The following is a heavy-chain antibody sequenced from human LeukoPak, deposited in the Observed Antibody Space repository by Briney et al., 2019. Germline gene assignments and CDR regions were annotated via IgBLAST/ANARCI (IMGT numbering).Heavy chain of an antibody. Sequence: SVKVSCKASGGTFSSYAISWVRQAPGQGLEWMGGIIPIFGTANYAQKFRGRVTITADKSTSTAYMELSSLRSEDTAVYYCARVGIGYCSGGSCYYFDYWGQGTLVTVSS. CDR2: IIPIFGTA. D-gene: IGHD2-15*01. J-gene: IGHJ4*02. CDR3: ARVGIGYCSGGSCYYFDY. V-gene: IGHV1-69*06. CDR1: GGTFSSYA.